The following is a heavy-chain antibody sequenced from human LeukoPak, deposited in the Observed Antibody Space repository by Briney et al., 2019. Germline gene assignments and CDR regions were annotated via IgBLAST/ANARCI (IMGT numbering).Heavy chain of an antibody. V-gene: IGHV4-4*07. CDR1: GGSISSYY. J-gene: IGHJ4*02. CDR2: IYTSGST. D-gene: IGHD4-17*01. CDR3: ATTVGTSTMTPFDY. Sequence: SETLSLTCTVSGGSISSYYWSWIRQPAGKGLEWIGRIYTSGSTNYNPSLKSRVTMSVDTSKNQFSLKLSSVTAADTAVYYCATTVGTSTMTPFDYWGQGTLVTVSS.